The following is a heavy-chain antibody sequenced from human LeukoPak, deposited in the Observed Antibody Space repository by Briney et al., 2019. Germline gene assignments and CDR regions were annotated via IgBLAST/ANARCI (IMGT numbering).Heavy chain of an antibody. CDR1: GYTFTNYG. V-gene: IGHV1-18*01. Sequence: ASVKVSCKASGYTFTNYGINWVRQAPGQGLEWMGWISTYIGNTNYAQKLQGRVTMTTDTSTSTAYMELRSLRSDDTAVYYCARVRDYGGNPDAFDIWGQGTMVTVSS. CDR2: ISTYIGNT. CDR3: ARVRDYGGNPDAFDI. D-gene: IGHD4-23*01. J-gene: IGHJ3*02.